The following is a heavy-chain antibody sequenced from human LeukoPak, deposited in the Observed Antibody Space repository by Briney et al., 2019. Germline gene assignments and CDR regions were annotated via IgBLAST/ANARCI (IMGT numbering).Heavy chain of an antibody. CDR1: GYTFTGYY. V-gene: IGHV1-46*01. D-gene: IGHD6-13*01. Sequence: ASVKVSCKASGYTFTGYYMHWVRQAPGQGLEWMGIINPSGGSTSYAQKFQGRVTMTRDTSTSTVYMELSSLRSEDTAVYYCARGPMGQQLVLNFDYWGQGTLVTVSS. J-gene: IGHJ4*02. CDR2: INPSGGST. CDR3: ARGPMGQQLVLNFDY.